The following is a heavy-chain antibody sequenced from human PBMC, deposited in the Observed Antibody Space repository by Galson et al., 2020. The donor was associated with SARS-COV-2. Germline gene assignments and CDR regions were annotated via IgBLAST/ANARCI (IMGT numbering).Heavy chain of an antibody. CDR1: GFTFDDYA. Sequence: GGSLRLSCAASGFTFDDYAMHWVRQAPGKGLEWVSGISWNSGSIGYADSVKGRFTISRDNAKNSLYLQMNSLRAEDTALYYCAKPTMMDLLGFAWAFDYWGQGTLVTVSS. V-gene: IGHV3-9*01. D-gene: IGHD3-10*01. CDR3: AKPTMMDLLGFAWAFDY. CDR2: ISWNSGSI. J-gene: IGHJ4*02.